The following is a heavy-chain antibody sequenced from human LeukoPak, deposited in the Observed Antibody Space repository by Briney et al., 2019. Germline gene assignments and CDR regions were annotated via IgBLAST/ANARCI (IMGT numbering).Heavy chain of an antibody. V-gene: IGHV4-39*07. CDR1: GGSISSSSYY. Sequence: PSETLSLTCTVSGGSISSSSYYWGWIRQPPGKGLEWIGSIYYSGSTYYNPSLKSRVTISVDTSKNQFSLKLSSVTAADTAVYYCARERLEDAGGYYYYYYGMDVWGQGTTVTVSS. D-gene: IGHD1-26*01. J-gene: IGHJ6*02. CDR3: ARERLEDAGGYYYYYYGMDV. CDR2: IYYSGST.